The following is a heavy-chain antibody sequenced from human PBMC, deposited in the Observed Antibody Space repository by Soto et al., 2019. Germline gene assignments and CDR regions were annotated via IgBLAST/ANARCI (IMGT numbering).Heavy chain of an antibody. D-gene: IGHD6-13*01. CDR2: IYYSGST. CDR1: GGSISSSSYY. CDR3: ARHRQQLVLPTIYYYYYYYMDV. Sequence: GSLRLSCTVSGGSISSSSYYWGWIRQPPGKGLEWIGSIYYSGSTYYNPSLKSRVTISVDTSKNQFSLKLSSMTAADTAVYYCARHRQQLVLPTIYYYYYYYMDVWGKGTTVTVSS. V-gene: IGHV4-39*01. J-gene: IGHJ6*03.